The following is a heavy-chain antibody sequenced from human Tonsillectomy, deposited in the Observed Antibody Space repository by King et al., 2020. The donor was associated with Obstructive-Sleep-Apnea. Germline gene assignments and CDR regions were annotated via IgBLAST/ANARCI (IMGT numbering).Heavy chain of an antibody. V-gene: IGHV4-39*01. CDR2: IHHSGST. CDR3: ARHVHGSASYCYYGMDV. J-gene: IGHJ6*02. D-gene: IGHD3-10*01. Sequence: LQLQESGPGLVKPSETLSLTCTVSGGSISSNTYYWGWIRQPPGKGLEWIANIHHSGSTFYNPSLKSRVTISVDTSKNQFSLMLSSVTAADTAVYYCARHVHGSASYCYYGMDVWGQGTTVTVSS. CDR1: GGSISSNTYY.